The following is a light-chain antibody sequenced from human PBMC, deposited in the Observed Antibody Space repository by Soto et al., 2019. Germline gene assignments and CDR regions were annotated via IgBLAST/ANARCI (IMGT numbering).Light chain of an antibody. Sequence: DLQMTQSPSTLSASVGDRVTITCRASQSISSWLAWYQQKPWKAPKLLIYKASSLEIGVPSRFSGSGSWTEFTLTISSLQPDDLATYDCQHDNSYPWKCGQGTKVESK. CDR1: QSISSW. CDR2: KAS. J-gene: IGKJ1*01. CDR3: QHDNSYPWK. V-gene: IGKV1-5*03.